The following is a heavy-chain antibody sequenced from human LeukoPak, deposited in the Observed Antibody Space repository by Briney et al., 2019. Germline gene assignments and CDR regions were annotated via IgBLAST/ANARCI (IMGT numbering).Heavy chain of an antibody. V-gene: IGHV4-34*01. D-gene: IGHD2-2*01. CDR3: ASSAIVVVPAADAFDI. Sequence: SETLSLTCAVYGGSFSGYYWSWIRQPPGKGLEWIGEINHSGSTNYNPSLKSRVTISVDTSKNQFSLKLSSVTAADTAVYYRASSAIVVVPAADAFDIWGQGTMVTVSS. J-gene: IGHJ3*02. CDR1: GGSFSGYY. CDR2: INHSGST.